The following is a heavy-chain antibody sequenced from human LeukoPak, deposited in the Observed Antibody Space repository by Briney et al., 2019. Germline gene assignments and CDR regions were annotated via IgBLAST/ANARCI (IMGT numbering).Heavy chain of an antibody. CDR3: AKAGIGVVGYFDY. D-gene: IGHD6-19*01. J-gene: IGHJ4*02. V-gene: IGHV3-23*01. CDR2: IRGSGGGT. CDR1: GFTFSSYN. Sequence: GGSLRLSCEASGFTFSSYNMNWVRQAPGKGLEWVSAIRGSGGGTYYADSVKGRFTISRDNSKNTLYLQMNSLRDEDTALYYCAKAGIGVVGYFDYWGQGTLVTVSS.